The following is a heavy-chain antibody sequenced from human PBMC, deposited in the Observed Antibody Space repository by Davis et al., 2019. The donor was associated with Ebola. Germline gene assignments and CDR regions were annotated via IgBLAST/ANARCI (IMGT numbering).Heavy chain of an antibody. V-gene: IGHV1-18*01. CDR2: INSHNGNT. CDR3: ARDRSLFSSSWLDY. Sequence: AASVKVSCKASGYTFRSYGISWVRQAPGQGLEWMGWINSHNGNTNYAQKLQGRVTMTTDTSTSTAHMELRSLRSDDTAVYYCARDRSLFSSSWLDYWGQGTLVTVSS. D-gene: IGHD6-13*01. J-gene: IGHJ4*02. CDR1: GYTFRSYG.